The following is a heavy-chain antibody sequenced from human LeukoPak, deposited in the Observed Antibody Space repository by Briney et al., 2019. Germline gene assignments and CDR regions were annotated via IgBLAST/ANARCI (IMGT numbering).Heavy chain of an antibody. CDR3: ASDGAAAGTSDY. J-gene: IGHJ4*02. V-gene: IGHV1-18*01. Sequence: ASVKVSCKASGYTFTSYGISWVRQAPGQGLEWMGWISAYNGNTDYAQKLQGRVTMTTDTSTSTAYMELRSLRSDDTAVYYCASDGAAAGTSDYWGQGTLVTVSS. CDR1: GYTFTSYG. CDR2: ISAYNGNT. D-gene: IGHD6-13*01.